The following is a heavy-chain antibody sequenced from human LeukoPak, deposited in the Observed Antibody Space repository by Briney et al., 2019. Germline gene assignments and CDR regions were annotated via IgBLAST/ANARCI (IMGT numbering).Heavy chain of an antibody. Sequence: PPETLCLTCAVYGGSFSGYYWSWIRQPPGKGLEWIGEINHSGSTNYNPSLKSRVTISVDTSKNQYSLKLSSVTAADTAVYYCARGRVGMVRGVNIKGYYYMDVWGKGTTVTVSS. V-gene: IGHV4-34*01. CDR2: INHSGST. CDR1: GGSFSGYY. CDR3: ARGRVGMVRGVNIKGYYYMDV. D-gene: IGHD3-10*01. J-gene: IGHJ6*03.